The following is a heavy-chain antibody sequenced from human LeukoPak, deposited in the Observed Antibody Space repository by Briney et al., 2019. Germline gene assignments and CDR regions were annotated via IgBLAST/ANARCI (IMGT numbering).Heavy chain of an antibody. CDR3: ARLPVGCSSTSCYYFDY. Sequence: GASVKVSCKASGYTFTSYWIGWVRQMPGKGLEWMGIIYPGDSDTRYSPSFQGQVTISADKSISTAYLQWSSLKASDTAMYYCARLPVGCSSTSCYYFDYWGQGTLVTVSS. CDR2: IYPGDSDT. CDR1: GYTFTSYW. V-gene: IGHV5-51*01. J-gene: IGHJ4*02. D-gene: IGHD2-2*01.